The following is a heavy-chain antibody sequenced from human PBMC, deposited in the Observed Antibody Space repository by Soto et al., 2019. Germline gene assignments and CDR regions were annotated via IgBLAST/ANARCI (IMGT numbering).Heavy chain of an antibody. Sequence: GGSLRLSCAASGFTFSSYGMHWVRQAPGKGLEWVAIISYDGSSKYYADSVKGRFTISRDNSKNTLYLEMDSLRAEDTAVYYCVKVYSEWDHYYYGMDVWGQGTTVTVSS. J-gene: IGHJ6*02. CDR1: GFTFSSYG. CDR3: VKVYSEWDHYYYGMDV. D-gene: IGHD4-4*01. V-gene: IGHV3-30*18. CDR2: ISYDGSSK.